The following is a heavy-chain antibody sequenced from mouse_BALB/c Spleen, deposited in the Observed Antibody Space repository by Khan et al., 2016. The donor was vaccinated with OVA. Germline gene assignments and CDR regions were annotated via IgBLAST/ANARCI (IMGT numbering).Heavy chain of an antibody. CDR3: AIYHGYFDV. CDR2: VNPNNGGT. Sequence: VQLKQSGPDLVKPGASVKISCKASGYSFTGYYIHWVKQSHGKSLEWIGRVNPNNGGTSYTQKFKGKAILTVDSSSNTAYMELRSLTSEDSAVYSCAIYHGYFDVWGAGTTVTVSS. J-gene: IGHJ1*01. V-gene: IGHV1S30*01. CDR1: GYSFTGYY.